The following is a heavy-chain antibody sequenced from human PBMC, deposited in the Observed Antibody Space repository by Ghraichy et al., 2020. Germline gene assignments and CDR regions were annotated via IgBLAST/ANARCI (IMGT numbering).Heavy chain of an antibody. V-gene: IGHV3-48*02. CDR1: GFTFSSYS. D-gene: IGHD4-17*01. CDR3: VRDYGDYVFGYHHYGMDV. J-gene: IGHJ6*02. Sequence: GGSLRLSCAASGFTFSSYSMNWVRQAPGKGLEWVSYINVGSRPTTYYADSVKGRFTISRDNAKNSLYLQMNSLRDEDTAVYYCVRDYGDYVFGYHHYGMDVWGQGTTVTVSS. CDR2: INVGSRPTT.